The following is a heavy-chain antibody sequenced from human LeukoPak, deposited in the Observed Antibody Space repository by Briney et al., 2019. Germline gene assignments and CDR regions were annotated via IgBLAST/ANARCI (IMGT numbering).Heavy chain of an antibody. D-gene: IGHD4-23*01. Sequence: GGSLRLSCAASGFTFSSYWMSWVRQAPGKGLEWVANIKKDGSEKDCVDSVKGRFTISRDNAKNSLYLQMNNLRAEDTALYYCARLPDYGGTVFDYRGQGTLVTVSS. CDR2: IKKDGSEK. J-gene: IGHJ4*02. CDR3: ARLPDYGGTVFDY. CDR1: GFTFSSYW. V-gene: IGHV3-7*02.